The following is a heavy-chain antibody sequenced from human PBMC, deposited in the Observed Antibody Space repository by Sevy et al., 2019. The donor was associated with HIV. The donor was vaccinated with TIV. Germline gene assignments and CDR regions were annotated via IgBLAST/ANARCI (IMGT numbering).Heavy chain of an antibody. V-gene: IGHV3-7*01. CDR2: MKEDGSEK. J-gene: IGHJ4*02. CDR1: GFTFSSYW. Sequence: GGSLRLSCAASGFTFSSYWMSWVRQAPGKGLEWVATMKEDGSEKSYVDSVKGRFTISRDNAKNSLYLQMNSLRVDDTALYYCVREGLGGFSYSLDCWGQGTLVTDSS. CDR3: VREGLGGFSYSLDC. D-gene: IGHD5-18*01.